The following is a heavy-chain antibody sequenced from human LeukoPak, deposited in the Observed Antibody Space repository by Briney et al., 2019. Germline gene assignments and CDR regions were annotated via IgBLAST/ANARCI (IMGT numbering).Heavy chain of an antibody. CDR3: AKRGVVIRVILVGFHKEAYYFDS. Sequence: GGSLRLSCAVSGITLSNYGMTWVRQAPGKGLEWVAGISDSGGRTNYADSVRGRFTISRDNPKNTLYLQMNSLRAEDTAVYFCAKRGVVIRVILVGFHKEAYYFDSWGQGVLVTVSS. J-gene: IGHJ4*02. CDR2: ISDSGGRT. D-gene: IGHD3-22*01. CDR1: GITLSNYG. V-gene: IGHV3-23*01.